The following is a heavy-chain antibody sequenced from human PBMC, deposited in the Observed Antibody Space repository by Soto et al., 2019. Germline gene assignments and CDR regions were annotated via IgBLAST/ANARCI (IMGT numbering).Heavy chain of an antibody. CDR1: GFTFSSYA. CDR3: AKGSGEYYGSGVWGGGHHDAFDI. V-gene: IGHV3-23*01. J-gene: IGHJ3*02. CDR2: ISGSGGST. D-gene: IGHD3-10*01. Sequence: GGSLRLSCAASGFTFSSYAMSWVRQAPGKGLEWVSAISGSGGSTYYADSVKGRFTISRDNSKNTLYLQMNSLRAEDTAVYYCAKGSGEYYGSGVWGGGHHDAFDIWGQGTMVTVSS.